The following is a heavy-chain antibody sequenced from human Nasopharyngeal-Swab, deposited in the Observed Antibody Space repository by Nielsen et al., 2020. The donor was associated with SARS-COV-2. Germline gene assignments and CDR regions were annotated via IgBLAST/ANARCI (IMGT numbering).Heavy chain of an antibody. J-gene: IGHJ6*02. V-gene: IGHV4-39*07. CDR3: ARRYYYDSSGPRFYYYYGMDV. D-gene: IGHD3-22*01. CDR2: IYYSGST. Sequence: RQAPGKGLEWIGSIYYSGSTYYNPSLKSRVTISVDTSKNQFSLKLSSVTAADTAVYYCARRYYYDSSGPRFYYYYGMDVWGQGTTVTVSS.